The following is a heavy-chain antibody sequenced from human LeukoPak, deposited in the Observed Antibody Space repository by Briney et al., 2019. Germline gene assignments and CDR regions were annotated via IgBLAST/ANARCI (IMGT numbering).Heavy chain of an antibody. Sequence: SETLSLTCTVSSNSISSGSYYWSWIRQPAGKELEWIGRIHTSGSTDYNPPLRSRVTISLDTSKNHFSLRLSSVTAADTAVYYCAREVSQVRGMWFDPWGQGTLVTVSS. CDR3: AREVSQVRGMWFDP. CDR1: SNSISSGSYY. CDR2: IHTSGST. D-gene: IGHD3-10*01. V-gene: IGHV4-61*02. J-gene: IGHJ5*02.